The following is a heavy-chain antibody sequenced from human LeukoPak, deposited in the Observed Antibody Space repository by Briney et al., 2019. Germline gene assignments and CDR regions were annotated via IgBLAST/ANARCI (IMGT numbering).Heavy chain of an antibody. J-gene: IGHJ5*02. CDR2: ISYDGSNK. V-gene: IGHV3-30*04. Sequence: GGSLRLSCAASRFTFSSYAMHWVRQAPGKGLEWVAVISYDGSNKYYADSVKGRFTISRDNSKNTLYLQMNSLRAEDTAVYYCARDRSYYDSSGYYNHWGQGTLVTVSS. D-gene: IGHD3-22*01. CDR3: ARDRSYYDSSGYYNH. CDR1: RFTFSSYA.